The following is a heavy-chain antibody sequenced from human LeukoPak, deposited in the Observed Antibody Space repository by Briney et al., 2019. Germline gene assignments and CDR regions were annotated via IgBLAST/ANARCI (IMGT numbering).Heavy chain of an antibody. CDR1: GYTFTSYD. V-gene: IGHV1-8*01. Sequence: GASVKVSCKXSGYTFTSYDINWVRQATGQGLEWMGWMNPNSGNTGYAQKFQGRVTMTRNTSISTAYMELSSLRSEDTAVYYCARGKYYYDSSGYYYWFDPWGQGTLVTVSS. CDR3: ARGKYYYDSSGYYYWFDP. J-gene: IGHJ5*02. CDR2: MNPNSGNT. D-gene: IGHD3-22*01.